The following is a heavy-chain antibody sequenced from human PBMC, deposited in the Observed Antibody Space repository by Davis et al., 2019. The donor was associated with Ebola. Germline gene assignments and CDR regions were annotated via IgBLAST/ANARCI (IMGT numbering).Heavy chain of an antibody. CDR2: ISSSSSTI. J-gene: IGHJ5*02. Sequence: PGGSLRLSCAASGFTFSSYSMNWVRQAPGKGLEWVSYISSSSSTIYYADSVKGRFTISRDNAKNSLYLRMNSLRTEDTALYYCARVNAATGYSRFDLWGQGTLVTVSS. D-gene: IGHD3-9*01. CDR3: ARVNAATGYSRFDL. CDR1: GFTFSSYS. V-gene: IGHV3-48*04.